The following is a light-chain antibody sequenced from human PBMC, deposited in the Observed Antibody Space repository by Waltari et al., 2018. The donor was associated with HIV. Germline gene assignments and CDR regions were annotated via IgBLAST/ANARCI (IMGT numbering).Light chain of an antibody. V-gene: IGLV3-9*01. CDR3: HVWDSSTVV. J-gene: IGLJ2*01. Sequence: SYELTQPLSVSVALGQTARITCGGNNIGSKNVHWYQQKPGQAPVLVSYRDSNRPSGIPERFSGSNSGNTATLTISRAQAGDEADYYCHVWDSSTVVFGGGTKLTVL. CDR2: RDS. CDR1: NIGSKN.